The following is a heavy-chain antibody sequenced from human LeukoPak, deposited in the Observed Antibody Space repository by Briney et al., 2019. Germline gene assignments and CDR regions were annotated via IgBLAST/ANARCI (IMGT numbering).Heavy chain of an antibody. CDR2: INTNTGNP. CDR3: ARAYRSSWYANWFDP. Sequence: ASVKVSCKASGYTFTSYAMNWVRQAPGQGLEWMGWINTNTGNPTYAQGFTGRFVFSLDTSVSTAYLQISSLKAEDTAVYFCARAYRSSWYANWFDPWGQGTLVTVSP. CDR1: GYTFTSYA. J-gene: IGHJ5*02. D-gene: IGHD6-13*01. V-gene: IGHV7-4-1*02.